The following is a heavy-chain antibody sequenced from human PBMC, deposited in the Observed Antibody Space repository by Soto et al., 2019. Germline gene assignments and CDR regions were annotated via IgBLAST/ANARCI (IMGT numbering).Heavy chain of an antibody. V-gene: IGHV3-66*01. CDR2: IYSGGST. CDR1: GFTVSSNY. D-gene: IGHD5-12*01. CDR3: ARKRREGYELDY. J-gene: IGHJ4*02. Sequence: EVQLVESGGGLVQPGGSLRLSCTASGFTVSSNYMSWVRQAPGKGLEWVSVIYSGGSTYYADSVKGRFTISRDNSKNTLYLQMNSLRAEDTAVYYCARKRREGYELDYWGQGTLVTVSS.